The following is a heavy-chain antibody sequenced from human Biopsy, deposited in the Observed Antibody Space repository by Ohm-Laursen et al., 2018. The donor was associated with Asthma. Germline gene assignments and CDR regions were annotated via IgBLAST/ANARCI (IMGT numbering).Heavy chain of an antibody. D-gene: IGHD3-10*01. CDR3: ARAVDYSHYYGIDV. V-gene: IGHV1-18*01. J-gene: IGHJ6*02. CDR1: GYTFNSAG. CDR2: INVYNGNT. Sequence: ASVKVSCKTSGYTFNSAGITWVRQAPGQGLEWMGWINVYNGNTKDAQKLQDRVTMITDTSTSTAYMELRSLRSEDTAVYFCARAVDYSHYYGIDVWGQGTTVTVS.